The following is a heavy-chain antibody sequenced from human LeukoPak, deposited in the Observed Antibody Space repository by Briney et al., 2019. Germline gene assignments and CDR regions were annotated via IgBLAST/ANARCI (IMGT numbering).Heavy chain of an antibody. CDR2: INHSGST. D-gene: IGHD2-2*01. CDR1: GGSFSGYY. V-gene: IGHV4-34*01. Sequence: SETLSLTCAVYGGSFSGYYWSWIRQPPGKGLEWIGEINHSGSTNYNPSLKSRVTISVDTSKNQFSLKLSSVTAADTAVYYCARRPRYCSSTSCLYRAYYFDYWGQGTLVTVSS. J-gene: IGHJ4*02. CDR3: ARRPRYCSSTSCLYRAYYFDY.